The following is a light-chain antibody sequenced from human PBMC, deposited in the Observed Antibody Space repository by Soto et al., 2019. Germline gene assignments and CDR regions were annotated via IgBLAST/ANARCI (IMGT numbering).Light chain of an antibody. V-gene: IGKV1-5*03. CDR1: QTISSW. CDR3: QHYNSYSEA. J-gene: IGKJ1*01. Sequence: DIQMNLSRSTLSGSVGDRVTMTCPAGQTISSWLAWYQQNPGKAPKLLIYKASTLKSGVPSRFSGSGSGTEFTLTISSLQPDDFATYYCQHYNSYSEAFGQGTKVDI. CDR2: KAS.